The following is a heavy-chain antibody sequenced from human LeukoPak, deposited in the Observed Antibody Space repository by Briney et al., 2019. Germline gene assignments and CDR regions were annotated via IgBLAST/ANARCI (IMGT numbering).Heavy chain of an antibody. CDR3: ARQDGDSVYYFDY. CDR1: GGSISSYY. CDR2: IYTSGST. Sequence: ASETLSLTCTVSGGSISSYYWSWIRQPPGKGLEWIGYIYTSGSTNYNPSLKSRVTISVDTSKNQFSLKLSSVTAADTAVYYCARQDGDSVYYFDYWGQGTLVTVSS. V-gene: IGHV4-4*09. J-gene: IGHJ4*02. D-gene: IGHD2-21*02.